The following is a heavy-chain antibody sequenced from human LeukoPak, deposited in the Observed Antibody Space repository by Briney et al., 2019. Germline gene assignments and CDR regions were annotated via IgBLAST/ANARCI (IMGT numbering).Heavy chain of an antibody. D-gene: IGHD5-18*01. CDR1: GFTFSSYD. CDR2: IWYEGSNK. CDR3: ARGRDSYSYSWYYFDY. J-gene: IGHJ4*02. Sequence: GRSLRLSCAASGFTFSSYDMHWVRQAPGKGLEWVAVIWYEGSNKYYADSVKGRFTISRDNSKNTLYLQMNSLRAEDTAVYYCARGRDSYSYSWYYFDYWGQGTLVTVSS. V-gene: IGHV3-33*01.